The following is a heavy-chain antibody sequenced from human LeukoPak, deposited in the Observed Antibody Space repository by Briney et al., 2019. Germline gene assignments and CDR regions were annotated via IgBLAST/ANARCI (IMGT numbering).Heavy chain of an antibody. J-gene: IGHJ6*03. CDR2: ILYTGRT. CDR1: GDSISSSRFY. Sequence: SETLSLTCTVSGDSISSSRFYWAWIRQPPGKGLEWIGSILYTGRTFYNPSLKSRVTISVNTSKNQFSLKLRSVTAADTAMYYCARPRYCSISSCYYMDVWGNGTTVTVSS. CDR3: ARPRYCSISSCYYMDV. V-gene: IGHV4-39*07. D-gene: IGHD2-2*01.